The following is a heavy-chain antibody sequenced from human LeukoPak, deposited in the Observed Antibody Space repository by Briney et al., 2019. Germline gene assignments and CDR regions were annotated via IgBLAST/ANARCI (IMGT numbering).Heavy chain of an antibody. CDR1: GYSFTSYW. J-gene: IGHJ5*02. CDR3: ARRYCSGGSCYYGLGWFDP. V-gene: IGHV5-51*01. CDR2: IYPGDSDT. D-gene: IGHD2-15*01. Sequence: GGSLRLSCKGSGYSFTSYWIGWVRQMPGKGLEWMGIIYPGDSDTRYSPSFQGQVTISADKSISTAYLQWSSLKASDTAMYYCARRYCSGGSCYYGLGWFDPWGQGTLVTVSS.